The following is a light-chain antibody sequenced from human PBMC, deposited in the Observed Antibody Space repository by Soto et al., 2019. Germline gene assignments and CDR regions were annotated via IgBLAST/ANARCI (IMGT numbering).Light chain of an antibody. Sequence: DIQMTQSPSTLSASVRDRVTITCRASQSISSWLAWYQQKPGKAPKLLIYEASSLESGVPSRFSGSRSGTEFTLTISSLQPDDFATYYCQQYNSYSPRTFGQGTKVEIK. CDR2: EAS. CDR3: QQYNSYSPRT. J-gene: IGKJ1*01. V-gene: IGKV1-5*03. CDR1: QSISSW.